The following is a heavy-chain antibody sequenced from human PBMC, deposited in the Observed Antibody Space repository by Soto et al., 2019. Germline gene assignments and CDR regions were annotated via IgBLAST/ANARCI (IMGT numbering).Heavy chain of an antibody. D-gene: IGHD3-22*01. CDR3: ARDLGYYDSSGYYYSLNRFDP. V-gene: IGHV1-69*13. CDR1: GGSVSIYV. Sequence: SVKVASKSCGGSVSIYVVGWVRKAPGQGLEWMGGIIPIFGTANYAQKFQGRVTITADESTSTAYMELSSLRSEDTAVYYCARDLGYYDSSGYYYSLNRFDPWGQGTLVTVSS. J-gene: IGHJ5*02. CDR2: IIPIFGTA.